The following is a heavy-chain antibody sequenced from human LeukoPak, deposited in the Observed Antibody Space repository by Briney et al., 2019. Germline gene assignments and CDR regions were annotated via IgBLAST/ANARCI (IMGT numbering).Heavy chain of an antibody. Sequence: GGSLRLSCAASGFTFSSYSMNWVRQAPGKGLEWVSSISSSSTYIYYADSVKGRFTISRDKSKNTLYLQMNSLKAEDTAVYYCAGYVWGSYRYTEFDYWGQGTLVTVSS. V-gene: IGHV3-21*01. J-gene: IGHJ4*02. CDR2: ISSSSTYI. CDR3: AGYVWGSYRYTEFDY. CDR1: GFTFSSYS. D-gene: IGHD3-16*02.